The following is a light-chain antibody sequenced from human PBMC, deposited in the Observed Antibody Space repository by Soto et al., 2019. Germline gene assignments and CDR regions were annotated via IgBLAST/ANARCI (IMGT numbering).Light chain of an antibody. CDR3: CSSAPESTYV. CDR2: KGT. J-gene: IGLJ1*01. Sequence: SVLAQPASVSGSPGQSITISCTGTSSDVGAYNSVSWYQQHPHRAPQVIIYKGTQQPSGVSNRFSGSTSGNAASLTISALQADDEADYFCCSSAPESTYVFGTGTNVAVL. CDR1: SSDVGAYNS. V-gene: IGLV2-23*01.